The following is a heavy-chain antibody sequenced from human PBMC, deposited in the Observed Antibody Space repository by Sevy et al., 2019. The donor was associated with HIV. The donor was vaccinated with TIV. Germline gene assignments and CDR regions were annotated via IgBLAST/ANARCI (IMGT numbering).Heavy chain of an antibody. D-gene: IGHD3-3*01. Sequence: SETLSLTCTVSGDSISSSTHYWAWIRQPPGKALEWIGNVYRSGSTYYNPSLRSRVTISVDTSKNHFSLKLKSVSAADTAVYYWARLLGYSGCYHDDSWGQGTLVTVSS. CDR3: ARLLGYSGCYHDDS. J-gene: IGHJ4*02. V-gene: IGHV4-39*02. CDR2: VYRSGST. CDR1: GDSISSSTHY.